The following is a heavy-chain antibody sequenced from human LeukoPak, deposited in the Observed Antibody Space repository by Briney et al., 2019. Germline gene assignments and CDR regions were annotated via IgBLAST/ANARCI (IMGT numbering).Heavy chain of an antibody. V-gene: IGHV3-53*01. CDR3: ARHSGPGSYNWFDP. Sequence: GGSLRLSCAASGFTVSSNYMSWVRQAPGKGLEWLSVIYSGGSTYYADSVKGRFTISRDTSKNTLYLQMNSLRAEDTAVYYCARHSGPGSYNWFDPWGQGTLVTVSS. J-gene: IGHJ5*02. CDR2: IYSGGST. D-gene: IGHD3-10*01. CDR1: GFTVSSNY.